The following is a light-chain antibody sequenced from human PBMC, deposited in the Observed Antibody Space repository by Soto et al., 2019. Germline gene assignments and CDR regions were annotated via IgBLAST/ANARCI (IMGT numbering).Light chain of an antibody. CDR3: QSYDSSLSGWV. Sequence: QSVLTQSPSVSGAPGQRVTISCTGSSSNIGAGHDVHWYQQLPGTAPKVLIYGNTNRPSGVPDRLSGSKSGTSASLAITGLQAEDEADYYCQSYDSSLSGWVFGGGTKLTVL. CDR1: SSNIGAGHD. CDR2: GNT. J-gene: IGLJ3*02. V-gene: IGLV1-40*01.